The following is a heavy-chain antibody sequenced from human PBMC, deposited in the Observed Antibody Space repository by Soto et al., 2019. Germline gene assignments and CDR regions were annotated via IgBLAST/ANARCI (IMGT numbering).Heavy chain of an antibody. CDR2: IYYSGST. D-gene: IGHD6-19*01. Sequence: SETLSLTCTVSGGSISSYYWSWIRQPPGKGLEWIGYIYYSGSTNYNPSLKSRVTISVDTSKNQFSLKLSSVTAADTAVYYCARHLLAVAGTGIFDYWGQRALVTVSS. CDR1: GGSISSYY. V-gene: IGHV4-59*08. J-gene: IGHJ4*02. CDR3: ARHLLAVAGTGIFDY.